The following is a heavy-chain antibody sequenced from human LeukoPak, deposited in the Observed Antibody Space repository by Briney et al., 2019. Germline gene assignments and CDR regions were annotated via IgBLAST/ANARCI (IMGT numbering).Heavy chain of an antibody. CDR3: ARFYDFWSGYYFDY. J-gene: IGHJ4*02. D-gene: IGHD3-3*01. V-gene: IGHV4-61*02. CDR1: GGSISSGSYY. Sequence: SETLSLTCTVCGGSISSGSYYWSWIRQPAGKGLEWIGRIYTSGSTNYNPPLKSRVTISVDASKNQFSLKLSSVTAADTAVYYCARFYDFWSGYYFDYWGQGTLVTVSS. CDR2: IYTSGST.